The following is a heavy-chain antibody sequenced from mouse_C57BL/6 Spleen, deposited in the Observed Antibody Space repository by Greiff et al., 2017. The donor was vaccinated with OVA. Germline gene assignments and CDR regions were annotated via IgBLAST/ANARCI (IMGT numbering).Heavy chain of an antibody. D-gene: IGHD2-1*01. CDR3: ARVYYGPYYAMDY. J-gene: IGHJ4*01. V-gene: IGHV5-17*01. Sequence: EVHLVESGGGLVKPGGSLKLSCAASGFTFSDYGMHWVRQAPETGLEWVAYISSGSSTIYYADTVKGRFTISRDNAKNTLFLQMTSLRSEDTAMYYCARVYYGPYYAMDYWGQGTSVTVSS. CDR2: ISSGSSTI. CDR1: GFTFSDYG.